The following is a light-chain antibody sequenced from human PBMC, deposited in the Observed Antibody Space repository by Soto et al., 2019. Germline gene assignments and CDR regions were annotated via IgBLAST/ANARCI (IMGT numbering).Light chain of an antibody. J-gene: IGLJ1*01. V-gene: IGLV2-14*03. CDR3: SSYPSTSTLYV. Sequence: QSALTQPASVSGSPGQSITISCTGTSSDIGGYNYVSWYQQLPGKVPKLIMYDVSNRPSGVSDRFSGSKSGNAASLTISGLQAEDEADYYCSSYPSTSTLYVFGTGTKVTVL. CDR2: DVS. CDR1: SSDIGGYNY.